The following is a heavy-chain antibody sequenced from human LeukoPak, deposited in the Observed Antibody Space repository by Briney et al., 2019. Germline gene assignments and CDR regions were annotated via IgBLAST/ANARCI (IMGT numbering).Heavy chain of an antibody. J-gene: IGHJ4*02. D-gene: IGHD3-10*01. CDR3: ASGRNYYVSGSPTDFDY. CDR2: ISYDGNNK. CDR1: GFTFSHYA. Sequence: PGGSLRLSCAASGFTFSHYAMHWVRQAPGKGLEWVAVISYDGNNKFYADSVKGRFTISRDNSKNTLYLQMNALRPEDTAVYYGASGRNYYVSGSPTDFDYWGQGTLVTVSS. V-gene: IGHV3-30-3*01.